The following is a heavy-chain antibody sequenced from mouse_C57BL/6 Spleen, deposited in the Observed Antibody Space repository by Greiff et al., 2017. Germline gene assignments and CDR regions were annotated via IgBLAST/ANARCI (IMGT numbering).Heavy chain of an antibody. Sequence: QVQLQQPGAELVKPGASVKLSCKASGYTFTSYWMHWVKQRPGQGLEWIGMIHPNSGSTNYNEKFKSKATLTVDKSSSTAYMQRSSLTSEDSAVYYCARSPYDYGWGFAYGGQGTLVTVSA. V-gene: IGHV1-64*01. J-gene: IGHJ3*01. CDR1: GYTFTSYW. CDR3: ARSPYDYGWGFAY. D-gene: IGHD2-4*01. CDR2: IHPNSGST.